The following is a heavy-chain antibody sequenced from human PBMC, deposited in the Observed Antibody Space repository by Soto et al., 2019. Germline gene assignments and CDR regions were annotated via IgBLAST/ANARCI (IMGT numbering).Heavy chain of an antibody. D-gene: IGHD5-12*01. CDR1: GGSISSGGYS. CDR3: ARGVTSGYDLGWFDP. J-gene: IGHJ5*02. Sequence: SETLSLTCAVSGGSISSGGYSWSWIRQPPGKGLEWIGYIYHSGSTNYNPSLKSRVTISVDTSKNQFSLKLSSVTAADTAVYYCARGVTSGYDLGWFDPRGQGTLVTVSS. CDR2: IYHSGST. V-gene: IGHV4-30-2*01.